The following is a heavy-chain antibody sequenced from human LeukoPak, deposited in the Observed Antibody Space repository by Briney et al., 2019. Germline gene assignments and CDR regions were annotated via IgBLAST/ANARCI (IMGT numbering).Heavy chain of an antibody. CDR2: IYYSGST. CDR3: ARESLTWLQSRTSWFDP. Sequence: SETLSLTCTVSGGSISSSTYLWGWIRQPPGKGLEWIGTIYYSGSTYYNPSLKSRVTISVDSSKNQFSLRLSSVTAADTAVYYCARESLTWLQSRTSWFDPWGQGTLVTVSS. V-gene: IGHV4-39*07. CDR1: GGSISSSTYL. J-gene: IGHJ5*02. D-gene: IGHD5-24*01.